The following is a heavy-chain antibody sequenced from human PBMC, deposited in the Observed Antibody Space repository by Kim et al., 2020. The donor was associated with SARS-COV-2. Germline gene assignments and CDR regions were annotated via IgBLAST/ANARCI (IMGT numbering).Heavy chain of an antibody. J-gene: IGHJ6*01. V-gene: IGHV3-23*01. Sequence: GGSLRLSCAASGFTFSNYALSWVRQAPGKGLEWVSTISGSGGRIYSADSVKGRFTISRDNSRKTLDLQMNNLRVDDTAVYYCAKDPVSASYGTSGGYYY. CDR1: GFTFSNYA. CDR3: AKDPVSASYGTSGGYYY. CDR2: ISGSGGRI. D-gene: IGHD3-16*01.